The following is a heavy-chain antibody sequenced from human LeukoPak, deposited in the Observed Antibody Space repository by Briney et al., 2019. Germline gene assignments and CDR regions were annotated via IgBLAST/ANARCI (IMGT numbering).Heavy chain of an antibody. CDR3: AVGFLRYDSTGPDMRAFFSYYYMDV. CDR2: MNLSGRT. CDR1: GESFSGSY. D-gene: IGHD3-9*01. V-gene: IGHV4-34*01. J-gene: IGHJ6*03. Sequence: PSETLSLPCAVHGESFSGSYWQWIRQSPGKGLEWIVEMNLSGRTNYNPSLQSRLTLSLGTSQNQFSLDLDSVAAGHTGGYYFAVGFLRYDSTGPDMRAFFSYYYMDVWGKGTTVTVSS.